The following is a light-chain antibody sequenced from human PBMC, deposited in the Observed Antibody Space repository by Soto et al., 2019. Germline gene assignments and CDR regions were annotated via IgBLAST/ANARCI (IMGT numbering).Light chain of an antibody. J-gene: IGKJ2*01. CDR2: KAS. Sequence: DIQMTQSPSTLSASVGDRVTITCRASQSISSRLAWYQQKPGKAPKLLIYKASSLESGVPSRFSGSGSGTEITLTIGSLQADDFATYYCQQYNSYSTFGQGTKLEIK. CDR3: QQYNSYST. CDR1: QSISSR. V-gene: IGKV1-5*03.